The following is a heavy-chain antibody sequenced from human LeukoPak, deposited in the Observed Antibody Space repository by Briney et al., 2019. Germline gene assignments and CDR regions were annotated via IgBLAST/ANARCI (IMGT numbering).Heavy chain of an antibody. Sequence: GGSLRLSCEASGFTFSSYWMKWVRQAPGKGLEWVANIKQDGSEKYYVDSVKGRFTTSRDNAKNSLYLQMNSLRADDTAVYYCAREGTYGDYRASGDYWGQGALVTVSS. D-gene: IGHD4-17*01. V-gene: IGHV3-7*03. J-gene: IGHJ4*02. CDR3: AREGTYGDYRASGDY. CDR2: IKQDGSEK. CDR1: GFTFSSYW.